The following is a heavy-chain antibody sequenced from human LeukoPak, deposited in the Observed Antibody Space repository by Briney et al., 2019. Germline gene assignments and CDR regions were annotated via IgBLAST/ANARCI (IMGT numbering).Heavy chain of an antibody. CDR3: ARDLPLAFDAFDI. CDR1: GGSISSSSYY. CDR2: IYYSGST. V-gene: IGHV4-39*07. J-gene: IGHJ3*02. Sequence: SETLSLTCTVSGGSISSSSYYWGWIRQPPGKGLEWIGSIYYSGSTYYNPYLKSRVTISVDTSKNQFSLKLSSVTAADAAVYYCARDLPLAFDAFDIWGQGTMVTVSS.